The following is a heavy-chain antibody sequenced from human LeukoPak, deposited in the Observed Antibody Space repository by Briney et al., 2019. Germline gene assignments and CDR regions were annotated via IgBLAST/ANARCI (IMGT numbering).Heavy chain of an antibody. D-gene: IGHD3-22*01. CDR3: VRGLAYYGSSGYYGY. V-gene: IGHV3-33*01. J-gene: IGHJ4*02. CDR2: IWNDGSNY. CDR1: GFTINNYG. Sequence: GTLLRLSCAASGFTINNYGMRFVRQAPGGVLEVVAVIWNDGSNYYYAHSMKGRFTTSRDNSKNTLYLQMTSLRAEDTAVYYCVRGLAYYGSSGYYGYWGQGTLVTVSS.